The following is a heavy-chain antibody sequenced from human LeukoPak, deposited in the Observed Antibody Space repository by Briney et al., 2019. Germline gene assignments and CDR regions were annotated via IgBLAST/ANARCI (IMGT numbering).Heavy chain of an antibody. J-gene: IGHJ4*02. D-gene: IGHD3-22*01. V-gene: IGHV1-18*04. CDR3: ARDPYYDSSGYYVH. CDR2: ISAYNGNT. Sequence: ASVKVSCKASGYTFTGYYIHWVRQAPGQGLEWMGWISAYNGNTNYAQKLQGRVTMTTDTSTSTAYMELRSLRSDDTAVYYCARDPYYDSSGYYVHWGQGTLVTVSS. CDR1: GYTFTGYY.